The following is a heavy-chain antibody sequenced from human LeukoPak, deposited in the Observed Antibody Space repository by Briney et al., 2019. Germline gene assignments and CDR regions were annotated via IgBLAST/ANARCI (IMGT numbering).Heavy chain of an antibody. D-gene: IGHD1-26*01. CDR2: ITGSSSDI. CDR1: GFTFSSYS. Sequence: GSLRLSCAASGFTFSSYSMNWVRQAPGKGLEWVSSITGSSSDIYYADPVKGRFTISRDNAKNSLYLQMNSLRAEDTALYYCARGRYSGSYLLDYWGQGTLVTVSS. J-gene: IGHJ4*02. CDR3: ARGRYSGSYLLDY. V-gene: IGHV3-21*01.